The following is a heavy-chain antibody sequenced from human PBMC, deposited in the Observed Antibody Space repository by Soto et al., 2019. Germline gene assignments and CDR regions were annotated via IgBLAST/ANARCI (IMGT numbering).Heavy chain of an antibody. V-gene: IGHV1-8*01. Sequence: QVQLVQSGAEVKKPGASVKVSCKASGYTFTSDDINWVRQATGQGLEWMGWMNPNSGNTGYAQKFQGRVTMTRNTSISKAYMELSNLRSEDTAVYYSARRGLSSPSTFRYHDYGMDVWGQGTTVTVSS. CDR3: ARRGLSSPSTFRYHDYGMDV. D-gene: IGHD6-6*01. CDR2: MNPNSGNT. CDR1: GYTFTSDD. J-gene: IGHJ6*02.